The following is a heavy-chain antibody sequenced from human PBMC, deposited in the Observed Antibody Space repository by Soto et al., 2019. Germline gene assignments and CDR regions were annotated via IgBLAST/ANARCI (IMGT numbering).Heavy chain of an antibody. V-gene: IGHV1-58*01. Sequence: GASVKVSCKASGFTFTSSAVQWVRQARGQRLEWIGWIVVGSGNTNYAQKFQERVTITRDMSTSTAYMELSSLRSEDTAVYYCAALSPYYDFWRGYPYFDYWGQGTLVSVSS. CDR1: GFTFTSSA. D-gene: IGHD3-3*01. CDR3: AALSPYYDFWRGYPYFDY. J-gene: IGHJ4*02. CDR2: IVVGSGNT.